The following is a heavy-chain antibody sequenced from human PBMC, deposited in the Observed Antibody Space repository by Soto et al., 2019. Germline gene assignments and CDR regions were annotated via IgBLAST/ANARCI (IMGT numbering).Heavy chain of an antibody. Sequence: QVQLVESGGGVVQPGRSLRLSCAASGFTFSSYAMHWVRQAPGKGLEWVAVISYDGSNKYYADSVKVRFTISRDNSKNALYLQMNSLRAEDTAVYYCARQGELLGSHGRDVWGQGTTVTVSS. V-gene: IGHV3-30-3*01. D-gene: IGHD1-26*01. CDR3: ARQGELLGSHGRDV. CDR2: ISYDGSNK. J-gene: IGHJ6*02. CDR1: GFTFSSYA.